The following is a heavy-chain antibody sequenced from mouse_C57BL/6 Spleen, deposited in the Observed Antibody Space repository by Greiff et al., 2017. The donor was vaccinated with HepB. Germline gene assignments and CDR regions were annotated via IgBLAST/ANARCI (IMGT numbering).Heavy chain of an antibody. CDR1: GYTFTDYE. J-gene: IGHJ3*01. Sequence: QVQLQQSGAELVRPGASVTLSCKASGYTFTDYEMHWVKQTPVHGLEWIGAIDPETGGTAYNQKFKGKAILTADKSSSTAYMELRSLTSEDSAVYYCTREGGYYLWGQGTLVTVSA. D-gene: IGHD2-3*01. CDR2: IDPETGGT. V-gene: IGHV1-15*01. CDR3: TREGGYYL.